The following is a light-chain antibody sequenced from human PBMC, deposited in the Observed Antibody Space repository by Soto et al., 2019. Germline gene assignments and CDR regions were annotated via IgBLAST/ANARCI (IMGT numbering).Light chain of an antibody. CDR1: QNVRTY. V-gene: IGKV3-11*01. J-gene: IGKJ3*01. Sequence: EIVLTQSPATLSLSPGDRATLSCRASQNVRTYLGWYQQKPGQAPRLLIYDASNRATGIPDRFSGSGSGTDFTLTTSSLEPEDLAVYYCQQRATWPPFTFGPGTKVDIK. CDR3: QQRATWPPFT. CDR2: DAS.